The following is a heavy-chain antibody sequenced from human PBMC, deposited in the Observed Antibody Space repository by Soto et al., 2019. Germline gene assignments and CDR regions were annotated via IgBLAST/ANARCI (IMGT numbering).Heavy chain of an antibody. V-gene: IGHV3-23*01. D-gene: IGHD2-8*01. CDR2: ISGSGGST. J-gene: IGHJ5*02. CDR1: GLTFSSYA. Sequence: GSLRLSCAASGLTFSSYAMNWVRQAPGKGLEWVSAISGSGGSTYYADSVKGRFTISRDNSKNTLYLQMNSLRAEDTAVYFCAKSPSVVLFPCTLGGNNWFDPWGQGTLVTVSS. CDR3: AKSPSVVLFPCTLGGNNWFDP.